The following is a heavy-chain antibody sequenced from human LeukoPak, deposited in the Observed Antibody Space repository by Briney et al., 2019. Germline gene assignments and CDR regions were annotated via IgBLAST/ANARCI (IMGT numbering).Heavy chain of an antibody. CDR3: VRGPGRYSYGPTRFDY. Sequence: PSETLSLTCAVYGVSFSGYYWSWIRQPPGKGREWRGEINHSRSTNYNPSLKSRVTISVDTSKNQFSLKLSSVTAADTVVYYCVRGPGRYSYGPTRFDYWGQGTLVTVSS. CDR2: INHSRST. V-gene: IGHV4-34*01. D-gene: IGHD5-18*01. CDR1: GVSFSGYY. J-gene: IGHJ4*02.